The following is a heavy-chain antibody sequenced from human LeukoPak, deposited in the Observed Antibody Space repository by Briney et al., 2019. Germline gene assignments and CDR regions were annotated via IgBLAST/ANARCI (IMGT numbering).Heavy chain of an antibody. D-gene: IGHD3-10*01. CDR2: ISDSGGKT. J-gene: IGHJ4*02. CDR1: GFIFSNYA. Sequence: GGSLRLSCAASGFIFSNYAMSWVRQAPGKGLEWVSGISDSGGKTDSADSVKGRFNISRDNSKGKVYLQMNSLRADDTAVYYCVARAGGFRHFDYWGQGTLVTVSS. CDR3: VARAGGFRHFDY. V-gene: IGHV3-23*01.